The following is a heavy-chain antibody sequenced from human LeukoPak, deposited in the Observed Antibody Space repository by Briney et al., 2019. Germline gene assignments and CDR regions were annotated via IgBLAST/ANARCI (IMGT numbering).Heavy chain of an antibody. V-gene: IGHV3-21*01. CDR2: ISSSSSYI. CDR3: ARDFYVPKPKHSYYGSGNYMDV. J-gene: IGHJ6*03. D-gene: IGHD3-10*01. CDR1: GFTFSNYA. Sequence: GGSLRLSCAASGFTFSNYAMHWVRQAPGKGLEWVSSISSSSSYIYYADSVKGRFTISRDNAKNSLYLQMNSLRAEDTAVYYCARDFYVPKPKHSYYGSGNYMDVWGKGTTVTVSS.